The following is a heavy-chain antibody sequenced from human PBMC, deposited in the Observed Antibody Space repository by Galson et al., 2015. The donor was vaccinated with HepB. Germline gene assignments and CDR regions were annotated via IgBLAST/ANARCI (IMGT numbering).Heavy chain of an antibody. CDR3: TRRTGYCTSPKCYNVGMDV. J-gene: IGHJ6*02. D-gene: IGHD2-2*02. V-gene: IGHV3-74*01. Sequence: SLRLSCAASGFTLRSHWMHWVRQAPGKGLAWVSRINGDRSSTTYAGSVEGRFTISRDNAKNTLYLQMNSLRAEDTAVYYCTRRTGYCTSPKCYNVGMDVWGQGTTVTVSS. CDR1: GFTLRSHW. CDR2: INGDRSST.